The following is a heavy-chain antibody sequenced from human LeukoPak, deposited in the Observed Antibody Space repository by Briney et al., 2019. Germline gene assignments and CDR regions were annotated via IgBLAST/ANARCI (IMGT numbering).Heavy chain of an antibody. Sequence: SETLSLICTVSGGSISSGGYYWSWIRQHPGKGLEWIGYIYYSGSTYYNPSLKSRVTISVDTSKNQFSLKLSSVTAADTAVYYCAQSVGGIYYYWGQGTLVTVSS. J-gene: IGHJ4*02. V-gene: IGHV4-31*03. D-gene: IGHD1-14*01. CDR1: GGSISSGGYY. CDR2: IYYSGST. CDR3: AQSVGGIYYY.